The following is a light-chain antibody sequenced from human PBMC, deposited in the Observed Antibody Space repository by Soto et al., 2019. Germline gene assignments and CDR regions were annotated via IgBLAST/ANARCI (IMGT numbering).Light chain of an antibody. CDR3: SSFTSSTTYV. Sequence: QSVLTQPASVSGSPGQSITISCTGISSDVGLYDYVSWYQQHPGKAPQLMIYAVSNRPSGVSNRFSASKSGNTASLFISGLQAEDEADYYCSSFTSSTTYVFGTGTKVTVL. J-gene: IGLJ1*01. CDR1: SSDVGLYDY. V-gene: IGLV2-14*01. CDR2: AVS.